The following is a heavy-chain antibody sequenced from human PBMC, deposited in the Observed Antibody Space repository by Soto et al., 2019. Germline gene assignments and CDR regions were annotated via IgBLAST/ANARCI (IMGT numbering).Heavy chain of an antibody. J-gene: IGHJ6*03. D-gene: IGHD6-13*01. CDR2: IYSGGST. Sequence: GGSLRLSCAASGFTVSSNYMSWVRQAPGKGLEWVSVIYSGGSTYYADSVKGRFTISRHNSKNTLYLQMNSLRAEDTAVYYCARNIAAAGTHYYYYYYMDVWGKGTTVTVSS. CDR3: ARNIAAAGTHYYYYYYMDV. CDR1: GFTVSSNY. V-gene: IGHV3-53*04.